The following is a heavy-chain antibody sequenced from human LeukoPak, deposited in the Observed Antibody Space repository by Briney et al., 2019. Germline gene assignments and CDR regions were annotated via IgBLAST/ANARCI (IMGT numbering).Heavy chain of an antibody. CDR1: GFTFDDYT. CDR3: AKGHIVGAITEFDY. CDR2: ISWDGGST. V-gene: IGHV3-43*01. J-gene: IGHJ4*02. Sequence: GGSLRLSCAASGFTFDDYTMHWVRQTPGKGLECVSLISWDGGSTYYADSVKGRFTISRDNSKNSLYLQMNSLRTEDTALYYCAKGHIVGAITEFDYWGQGTLVTVSS. D-gene: IGHD1-26*01.